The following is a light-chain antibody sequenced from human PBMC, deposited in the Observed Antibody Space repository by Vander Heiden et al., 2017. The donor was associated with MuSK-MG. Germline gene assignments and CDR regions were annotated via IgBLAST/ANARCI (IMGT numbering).Light chain of an antibody. Sequence: PGQRVTISCSGSSSNIGSNTVNWYQQLPGTAPKLLIYSNNKRLSGVPDRFSGSKSGTSASLAISGLQSEDEADYYCAAWDDSLNGVVFGGGTKLTVL. CDR1: SSNIGSNT. J-gene: IGLJ2*01. V-gene: IGLV1-44*01. CDR3: AAWDDSLNGVV. CDR2: SNN.